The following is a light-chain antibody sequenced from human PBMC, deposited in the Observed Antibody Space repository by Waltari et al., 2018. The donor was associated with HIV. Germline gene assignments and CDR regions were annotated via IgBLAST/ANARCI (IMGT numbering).Light chain of an antibody. Sequence: EIVMTQSPAILSVSPGERATLSCRASQSIGSRLAWYQQKPGQAPRLLIYGASTRATGIPARISGSGSGTDFTLTISSLQSEDVAVYYCQQYNSWPPYTFGQGTKLEIK. CDR2: GAS. CDR3: QQYNSWPPYT. J-gene: IGKJ2*01. CDR1: QSIGSR. V-gene: IGKV3-15*01.